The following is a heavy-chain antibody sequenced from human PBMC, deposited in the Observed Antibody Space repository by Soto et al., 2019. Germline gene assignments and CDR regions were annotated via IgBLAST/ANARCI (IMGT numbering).Heavy chain of an antibody. CDR1: GYSFTSYW. J-gene: IGHJ4*02. CDR3: ARHPIAAAGTSGLDY. CDR2: IYPGDSDT. Sequence: GESLKISCKGSGYSFTSYWIGWVRQMPGKGLEWMGIIYPGDSDTRYSPSFQGQVTISADKSISTAYLQWSSLKASDTAMYYCARHPIAAAGTSGLDYWGQGTLVTVSS. V-gene: IGHV5-51*01. D-gene: IGHD6-13*01.